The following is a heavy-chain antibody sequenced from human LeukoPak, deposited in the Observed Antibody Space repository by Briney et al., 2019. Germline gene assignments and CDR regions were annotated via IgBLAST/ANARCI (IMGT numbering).Heavy chain of an antibody. J-gene: IGHJ4*02. V-gene: IGHV3-30*18. CDR2: IAYDGSNK. CDR1: GFTFRSYG. D-gene: IGHD3-22*01. CDR3: AKFASAITMIVPFDY. Sequence: GGSLRLSCAASGFTFRSYGMHWVRQAPGKGLEWVAVIAYDGSNKYYADSVKGRFTISRDNSKNTLYLQMNSLRAEDTAVYYCAKFASAITMIVPFDYWGQGTLVTVSS.